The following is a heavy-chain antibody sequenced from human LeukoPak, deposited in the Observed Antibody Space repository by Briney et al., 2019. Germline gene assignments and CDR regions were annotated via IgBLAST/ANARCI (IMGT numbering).Heavy chain of an antibody. Sequence: GGSLRLSCATSGFTFSSYGMHWVRQAPGKGLEWVAFIRNDGSTKYFADSVKGRFTISRDNSKNTLYLQINSLRAEDTAVYYCAKTHSSSWGIFDYWGQGTLVTVSS. J-gene: IGHJ4*02. CDR1: GFTFSSYG. D-gene: IGHD6-13*01. CDR3: AKTHSSSWGIFDY. CDR2: IRNDGSTK. V-gene: IGHV3-30*02.